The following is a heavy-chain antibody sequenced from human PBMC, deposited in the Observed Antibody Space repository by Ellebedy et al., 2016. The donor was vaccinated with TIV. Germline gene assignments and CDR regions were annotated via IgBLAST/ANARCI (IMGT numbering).Heavy chain of an antibody. V-gene: IGHV4-59*08. CDR1: GGSISSYY. CDR2: IYYSGST. Sequence: MPSETLSLTCTVSGGSISSYYWSWIRQPPGKGLEWIGYIYYSGSTNYNPSLKSRVTISVDTSKNQFSLKLSSVTAADTAVYYCARHRTLSLGDGYTDGAFDIWGQGTMVTVSS. CDR3: ARHRTLSLGDGYTDGAFDI. D-gene: IGHD5-24*01. J-gene: IGHJ3*02.